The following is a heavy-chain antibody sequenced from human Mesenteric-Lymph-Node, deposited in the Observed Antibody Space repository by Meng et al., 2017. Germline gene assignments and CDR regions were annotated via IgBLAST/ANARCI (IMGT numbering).Heavy chain of an antibody. CDR1: GGSFSGYY. CDR3: ARHGYSSGWSLYNWFDP. D-gene: IGHD6-19*01. Sequence: SETLSLTCAVYGGSFSGYYWSWIRQPPGKGLEWIGEINHSGSTNYNPSLKSRVTISVDTSKNQFSLKLSSVTAADTAVYYCARHGYSSGWSLYNWFDPWGQGTLVTVSS. CDR2: INHSGST. J-gene: IGHJ5*02. V-gene: IGHV4-34*01.